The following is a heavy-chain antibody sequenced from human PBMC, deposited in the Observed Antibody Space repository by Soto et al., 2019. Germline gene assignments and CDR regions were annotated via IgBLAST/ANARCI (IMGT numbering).Heavy chain of an antibody. J-gene: IGHJ4*01. CDR3: ARSSGYVPGGY. CDR1: GYPIGSGYY. D-gene: IGHD5-12*01. V-gene: IGHV4-38-2*01. CDR2: IHHSGST. Sequence: SETLSLTCAVSGYPIGSGYYWGWIRQPPGKGLEWIGIIHHSGSTYYNPSLRSRITISVDTSKNQFSLKMPSVTAADTAVYYCARSSGYVPGGYWG.